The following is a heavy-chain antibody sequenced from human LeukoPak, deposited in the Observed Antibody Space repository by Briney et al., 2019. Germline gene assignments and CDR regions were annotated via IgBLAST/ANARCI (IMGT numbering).Heavy chain of an antibody. D-gene: IGHD2/OR15-2a*01. CDR3: ATPAVIVPPSPQPFDY. Sequence: SVKVSCQASGVIFSDYAISWVRQPPAQGLEWMGGIIRSLTTSNYAQKVQGRVTITADESTSTAYMQLSTLRSEDTAIYYCATPAVIVPPSPQPFDYWGQGTLVTVSS. CDR2: IIRSLTTS. V-gene: IGHV1-69*13. CDR1: GVIFSDYA. J-gene: IGHJ4*02.